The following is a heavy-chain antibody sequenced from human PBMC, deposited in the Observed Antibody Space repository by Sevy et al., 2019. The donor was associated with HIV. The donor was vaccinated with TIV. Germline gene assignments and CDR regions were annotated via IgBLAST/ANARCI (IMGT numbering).Heavy chain of an antibody. Sequence: SETLSLTCTVSGGSVSSGSYYWSWIRQPPGKGLEWIGYIYYSGSTNYNPSLKSRVTITVDTSKTPFSLKLSPLTAADTAGYDCAGGSNYYGSGSYGTRGGVDYWGQGTLVTVSS. D-gene: IGHD3-10*01. J-gene: IGHJ4*02. CDR2: IYYSGST. CDR3: AGGSNYYGSGSYGTRGGVDY. V-gene: IGHV4-61*01. CDR1: GGSVSSGSYY.